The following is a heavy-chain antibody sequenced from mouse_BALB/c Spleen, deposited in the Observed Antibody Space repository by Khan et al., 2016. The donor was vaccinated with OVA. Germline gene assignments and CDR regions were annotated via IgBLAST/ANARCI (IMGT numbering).Heavy chain of an antibody. Sequence: QIQLVQSGPELKKPGETVKISCKASGHTFTNYGMNWVKQAPGKGLKWMGWINTYTGEPTYADDFNGRLAFSLETSASTAYLQINNLKNEDTATYFCARPPYFSYAMDNWGQGTSVTVSS. D-gene: IGHD2-10*01. CDR1: GHTFTNYG. CDR2: INTYTGEP. J-gene: IGHJ4*01. V-gene: IGHV9-3-1*01. CDR3: ARPPYFSYAMDN.